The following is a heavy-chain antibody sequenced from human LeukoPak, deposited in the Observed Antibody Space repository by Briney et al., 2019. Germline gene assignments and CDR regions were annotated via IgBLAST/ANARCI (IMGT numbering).Heavy chain of an antibody. V-gene: IGHV3-48*03. Sequence: GGSLRLSCAASGFTFSNYEMNWVRQAPGKGLEWVSYISRSSGSSIYYADSVKGRFTISRDNAKNSLYLQMNSLRAEDTAVYYCASTTISPVGGMDVWGQGTTVTVSS. CDR2: ISRSSGSSI. CDR1: GFTFSNYE. CDR3: ASTTISPVGGMDV. J-gene: IGHJ6*02. D-gene: IGHD2/OR15-2a*01.